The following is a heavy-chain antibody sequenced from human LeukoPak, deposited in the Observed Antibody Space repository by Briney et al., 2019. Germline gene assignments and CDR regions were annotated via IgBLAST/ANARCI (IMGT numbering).Heavy chain of an antibody. J-gene: IGHJ4*02. D-gene: IGHD1-26*01. CDR3: ARGAFKWELLSYFDY. CDR2: INHSGST. CDR1: GGSFSGYY. V-gene: IGHV4-34*01. Sequence: SETLSLTCAVYGGSFSGYYWSWIRQPPGKGLEWIGEINHSGSTNYNPSLKSRVTISVDTSKNQFSLKLSSVTAADTVVYYCARGAFKWELLSYFDYWGQGTLVTVSS.